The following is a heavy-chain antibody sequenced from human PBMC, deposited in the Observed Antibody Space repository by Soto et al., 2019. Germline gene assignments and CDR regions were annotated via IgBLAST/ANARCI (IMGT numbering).Heavy chain of an antibody. V-gene: IGHV4-34*01. Sequence: ASETLSLTCAVYGGSFSGYYWSWIRQPPGQGLEWIGEINHSGSTNCNPSLKSRVTISVDTSKNQFSLKLSSVTAADTAVYYCARGSPALLGSSGWYVWFDPWGQGTLVTVSS. CDR2: INHSGST. D-gene: IGHD6-19*01. CDR3: ARGSPALLGSSGWYVWFDP. CDR1: GGSFSGYY. J-gene: IGHJ5*02.